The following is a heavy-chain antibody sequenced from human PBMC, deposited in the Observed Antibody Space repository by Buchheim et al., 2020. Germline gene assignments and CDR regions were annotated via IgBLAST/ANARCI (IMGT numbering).Heavy chain of an antibody. CDR2: ISSYSSTI. V-gene: IGHV3-48*01. Sequence: EVQLVESGGGLVQPGGSLRLSCAASGFTFSSYSMNWVRQAPGKGLEWVSYISSYSSTIYYADSVKGRFNISRDNSKNTLYLQMNSLRAEDTAVYYCAKDRIAAARLPSLFDYWGQGTL. D-gene: IGHD6-6*01. J-gene: IGHJ4*02. CDR1: GFTFSSYS. CDR3: AKDRIAAARLPSLFDY.